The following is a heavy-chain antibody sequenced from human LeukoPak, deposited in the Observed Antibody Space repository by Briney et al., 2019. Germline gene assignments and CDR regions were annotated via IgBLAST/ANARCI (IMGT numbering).Heavy chain of an antibody. Sequence: SETLSLTCTVSGGSIGSGSYYWSWIRQPAGKGLEWIGRIYTSGSTNYNPSLKSRVTISVDTSKNQFSLKLSSVTAADTAVYYCAREEKVVPAAMWAYYYYYMDVWGKGTTVTISS. CDR1: GGSIGSGSYY. J-gene: IGHJ6*03. CDR3: AREEKVVPAAMWAYYYYYMDV. V-gene: IGHV4-61*02. CDR2: IYTSGST. D-gene: IGHD2-2*01.